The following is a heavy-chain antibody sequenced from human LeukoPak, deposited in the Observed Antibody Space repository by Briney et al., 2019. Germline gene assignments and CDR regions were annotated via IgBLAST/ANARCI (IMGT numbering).Heavy chain of an antibody. CDR2: ISSSGSTI. J-gene: IGHJ4*02. V-gene: IGHV3-48*03. D-gene: IGHD6-6*01. CDR1: GFTFSSYE. Sequence: PGGSLRLSCAASGFTFSSYEMNWVRQAPGKGLEWVSYISSSGSTIYYADSVKVRFTISRDNAKNSLYLQMNSLRAEDTAVYYCARVRYSSSPYWGQGTLVTVSS. CDR3: ARVRYSSSPY.